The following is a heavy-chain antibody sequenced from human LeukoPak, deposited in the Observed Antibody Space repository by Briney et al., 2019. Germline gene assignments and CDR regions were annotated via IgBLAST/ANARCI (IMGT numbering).Heavy chain of an antibody. CDR1: GFTVSHNY. CDR3: ARGLPAGNFIDF. V-gene: IGHV3-53*01. CDR2: IHSGGSS. D-gene: IGHD2-2*01. J-gene: IGHJ4*02. Sequence: GGSLKLSCTASGFTVSHNYMHWVRQAPGKGLEWVSVIHSGGSSYYADYVKGRFTIFRDDSKNMVFLQLNSLRAEDTAVYYCARGLPAGNFIDFWGQGTLVTVSS.